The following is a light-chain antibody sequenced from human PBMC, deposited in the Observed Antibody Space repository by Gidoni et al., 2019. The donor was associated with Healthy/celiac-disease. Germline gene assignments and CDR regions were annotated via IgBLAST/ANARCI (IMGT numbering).Light chain of an antibody. CDR2: GNS. CDR1: SSNIGAGYD. CDR3: QSYDSSLSGPVV. Sequence: QSVLTQPPSVSEAPGQRVTISCTGSSSNIGAGYDVPWYQQLPGTAPKLLIYGNSNRPSGVPDRFSGSKSGTSASLAITGLQAEDEADYYCQSYDSSLSGPVVFGGGTKLTVL. V-gene: IGLV1-40*01. J-gene: IGLJ2*01.